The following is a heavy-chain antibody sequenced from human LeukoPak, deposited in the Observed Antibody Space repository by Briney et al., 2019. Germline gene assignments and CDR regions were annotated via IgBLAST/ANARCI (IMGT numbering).Heavy chain of an antibody. CDR3: ARDGPAQMVDFDY. V-gene: IGHV1-2*02. J-gene: IGHJ4*02. Sequence: ASVKVSCKASGYTFSGTGWYLHWLRQAPGQGLECMGWIYPNNGATAYAQKFQGRVAMTRDTSITTAYMELGRLRPDDTAVYYCARDGPAQMVDFDYWGQGTLVTVSS. D-gene: IGHD3-10*01. CDR1: GYTFSGTGWY. CDR2: IYPNNGAT.